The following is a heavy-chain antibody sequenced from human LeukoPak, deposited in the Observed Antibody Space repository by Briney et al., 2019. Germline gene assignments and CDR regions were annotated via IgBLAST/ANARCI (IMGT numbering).Heavy chain of an antibody. J-gene: IGHJ3*01. D-gene: IGHD6-19*01. CDR3: AGAVAGTRNAFDL. Sequence: GGSLRLSCAASGFTFDDYGMSWVRQVPGKGLVWISRISNDVISTISTSYADSVKGRFTISRDNAKNTLYLQMNSLIAEDTAVYYCAGAVAGTRNAFDLWGQGTMVTVSS. V-gene: IGHV3-74*01. CDR2: ISNDVIST. CDR1: GFTFDDYG.